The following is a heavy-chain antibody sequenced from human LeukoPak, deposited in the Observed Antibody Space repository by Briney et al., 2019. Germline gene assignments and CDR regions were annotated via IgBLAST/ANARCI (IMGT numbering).Heavy chain of an antibody. CDR1: GFTFNSYA. CDR3: ASHTGGNLDAFDL. J-gene: IGHJ3*01. D-gene: IGHD4-23*01. Sequence: PGGSLRLSCAASGFTFNSYAMNWIRQPPGKGLEWIGSIYYSGSTYYNPSLKSRVTISVDTSKNQFSLKLNSVTAADTAVYYCASHTGGNLDAFDLWGQGTMVTVSS. V-gene: IGHV4-39*01. CDR2: IYYSGST.